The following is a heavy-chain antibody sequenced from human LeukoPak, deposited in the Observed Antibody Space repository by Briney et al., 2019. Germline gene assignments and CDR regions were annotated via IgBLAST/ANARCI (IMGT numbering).Heavy chain of an antibody. CDR2: IYDSGST. CDR1: GGSISSGGYY. Sequence: TSETLSLTCTVSGGSISSGGYYWSWIRQHPGKGLEWIGYIYDSGSTYYNPSLKSRVTMSVDTSKNQFSLKLSSVTAADTAEYYCARDTIWSSSSGIYYYSGMDVWGQGTTVTVSS. V-gene: IGHV4-31*03. J-gene: IGHJ6*02. D-gene: IGHD6-6*01. CDR3: ARDTIWSSSSGIYYYSGMDV.